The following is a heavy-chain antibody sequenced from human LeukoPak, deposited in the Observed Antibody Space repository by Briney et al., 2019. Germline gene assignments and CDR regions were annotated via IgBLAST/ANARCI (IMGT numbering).Heavy chain of an antibody. CDR1: GFSFSNYA. J-gene: IGHJ4*02. D-gene: IGHD5-18*01. CDR2: ITGSGGRT. Sequence: PGGSLRLSCAASGFSFSNYAMSWVRQAPGRGLEWVSTITGSGGRTYYAESVRGRFTISRDDSKNTLYLQMSSLRAEDTAVYYCAEAADTAMVPNHPPYNWGQGTLVTVSS. V-gene: IGHV3-23*01. CDR3: AEAADTAMVPNHPPYN.